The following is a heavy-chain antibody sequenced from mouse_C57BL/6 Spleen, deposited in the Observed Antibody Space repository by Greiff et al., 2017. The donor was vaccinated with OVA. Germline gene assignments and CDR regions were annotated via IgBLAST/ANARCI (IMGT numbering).Heavy chain of an antibody. CDR3: ARHEEDDYDDGYFDY. CDR2: FYPGSGSI. CDR1: GYTFTEYT. J-gene: IGHJ2*01. V-gene: IGHV1-62-2*01. D-gene: IGHD2-4*01. Sequence: QVHVKQSGAELVKPGASVKLSCKASGYTFTEYTIHWVKQRSGQGLEWIGWFYPGSGSIKYNEKFKDKATLTADKSSSTVYMELSRLTSEDSAVYFCARHEEDDYDDGYFDYWGQGTTLTVSS.